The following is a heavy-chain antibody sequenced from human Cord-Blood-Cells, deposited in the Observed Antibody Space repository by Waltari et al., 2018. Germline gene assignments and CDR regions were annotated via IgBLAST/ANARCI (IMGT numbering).Heavy chain of an antibody. Sequence: EVQLVESGGGLVQPGRSLRLSCAASGFTFDDYAMHWVRQAPGKGLEWVSGISWNSGSIGYADSVKGRFTISRDNAKNSLYLQMNSLRAEDTALYYCAKDMNGVDIVATIDYWGQGTLVTVSS. CDR1: GFTFDDYA. CDR2: ISWNSGSI. CDR3: AKDMNGVDIVATIDY. V-gene: IGHV3-9*01. D-gene: IGHD5-12*01. J-gene: IGHJ4*02.